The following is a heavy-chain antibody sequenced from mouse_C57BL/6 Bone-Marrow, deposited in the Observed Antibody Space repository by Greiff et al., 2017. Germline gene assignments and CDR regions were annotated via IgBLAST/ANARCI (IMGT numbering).Heavy chain of an antibody. V-gene: IGHV5-16*01. Sequence: DVQLVESEGGLVQPGSSMKLSCTASGFTFSDYYMAWVRQVPEKGLEWVANINYDGSSTYYLDSLKSRFIISRDNAKNILYLQMSSLKSEDTATYYCARATYYYAMDYWGQGTSVTVSS. CDR2: INYDGSST. J-gene: IGHJ4*01. CDR1: GFTFSDYY. CDR3: ARATYYYAMDY.